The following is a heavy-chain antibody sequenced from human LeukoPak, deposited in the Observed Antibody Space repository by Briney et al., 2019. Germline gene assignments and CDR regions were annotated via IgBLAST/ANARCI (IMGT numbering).Heavy chain of an antibody. CDR2: ITATTNTR. CDR1: GFTFS. Sequence: PGGSLRLSCEASGFTFSMNWVRQTPGEGLEWISSITATTNTREYADSVEGRFSISRDNGKNSMDLQMNSLRVEDTAVYHCARDLGLRRNGYNPFDQWGQGILVAVSS. V-gene: IGHV3-48*01. CDR3: ARDLGLRRNGYNPFDQ. D-gene: IGHD5-24*01. J-gene: IGHJ4*02.